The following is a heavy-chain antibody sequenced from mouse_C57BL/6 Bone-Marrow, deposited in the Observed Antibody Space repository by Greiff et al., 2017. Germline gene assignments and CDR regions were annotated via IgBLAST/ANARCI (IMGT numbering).Heavy chain of an antibody. J-gene: IGHJ4*01. CDR2: IYPGDGDT. CDR1: GYAFSSYW. CDR3: TRRIGPGMDY. V-gene: IGHV1-80*01. Sequence: QVQLQQSGAELVKPGASVKISCKASGYAFSSYWMNWVKQRPGKGLEWIGQIYPGDGDTNYNGKFKGKATLTADTSSSTAYMQLRSLSSEDSAVYFCTRRIGPGMDYWGQGTSVTVSS. D-gene: IGHD2-14*01.